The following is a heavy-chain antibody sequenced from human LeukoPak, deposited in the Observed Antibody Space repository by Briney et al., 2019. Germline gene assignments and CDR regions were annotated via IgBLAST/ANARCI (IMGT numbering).Heavy chain of an antibody. CDR2: ISSSGSTI. Sequence: GGSLRLSCAASGFTFSDYYMSWIRQAPGKGLEWVSYISSSGSTIYYADSVKGRFTISRDNAKNSLYMQMNSLRAEDTAVYYCARDPITIVPGVIGFWGQGTLVTVSS. CDR1: GFTFSDYY. J-gene: IGHJ4*02. D-gene: IGHD3-10*01. CDR3: ARDPITIVPGVIGF. V-gene: IGHV3-11*01.